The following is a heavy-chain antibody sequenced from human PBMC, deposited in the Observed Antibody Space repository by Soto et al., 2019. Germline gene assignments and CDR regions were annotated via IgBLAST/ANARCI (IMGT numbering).Heavy chain of an antibody. J-gene: IGHJ4*02. Sequence: QVQLQESGPGLVKPSETLSLTCTVSGGSISSYYWSWIRQPPGKGLEWIGYIYYSGSTNYNPSLKSRVTISVDTSKNQFSLKLSSVTAADTAVYYCATLPTYYDFWSGYLEWGQGTLVTVSS. CDR3: ATLPTYYDFWSGYLE. CDR2: IYYSGST. CDR1: GGSISSYY. D-gene: IGHD3-3*01. V-gene: IGHV4-59*01.